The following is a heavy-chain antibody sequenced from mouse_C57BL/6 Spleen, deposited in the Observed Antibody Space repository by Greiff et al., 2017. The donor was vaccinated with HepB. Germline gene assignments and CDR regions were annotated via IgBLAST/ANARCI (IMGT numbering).Heavy chain of an antibody. Sequence: VKLVESGAELVRPGSSVKLSCKASGYTFTSYWMDWVKQRPGQGLEWIGNIYPSDSETHYNQKFKDKATLTVDKSSSTAYMQLSSLTSEDSAVYYCATYYSNYDYYAMDYWGQGTSVTVSS. V-gene: IGHV1-61*01. CDR1: GYTFTSYW. D-gene: IGHD2-5*01. CDR3: ATYYSNYDYYAMDY. J-gene: IGHJ4*01. CDR2: IYPSDSET.